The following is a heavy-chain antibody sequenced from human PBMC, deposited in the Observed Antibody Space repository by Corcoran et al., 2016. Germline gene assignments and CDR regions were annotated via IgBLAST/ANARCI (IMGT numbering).Heavy chain of an antibody. J-gene: IGHJ5*02. D-gene: IGHD3-3*01. Sequence: QVQLVQSGAEAKKPGASVKVSCKASGYTFTDYYIHWVRPAPGQGLEWMGWINPSSGDTNYAQKFQGRVTMTRDTSISTVYMELSRLRSDDTAVYYCARSFWLGDGNPVFDPWGQGTLVTVSS. CDR2: INPSSGDT. V-gene: IGHV1-2*02. CDR1: GYTFTDYY. CDR3: ARSFWLGDGNPVFDP.